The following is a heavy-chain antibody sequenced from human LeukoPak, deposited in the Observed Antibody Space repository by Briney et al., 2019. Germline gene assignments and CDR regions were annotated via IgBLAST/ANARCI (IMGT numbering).Heavy chain of an antibody. V-gene: IGHV1-69*04. CDR3: AREAGTSSSGGGFDY. CDR1: GGTFGSYA. D-gene: IGHD6-13*01. J-gene: IGHJ4*02. CDR2: IIPTLGIA. Sequence: SSVQVSCKGSGGTFGSYAIKWVRPAPGQGLEWMGRIIPTLGIANYAQKFQGRVSITADTSTSTSYMELSSLRSEDTAVYYCAREAGTSSSGGGFDYWGQGTQVTVSS.